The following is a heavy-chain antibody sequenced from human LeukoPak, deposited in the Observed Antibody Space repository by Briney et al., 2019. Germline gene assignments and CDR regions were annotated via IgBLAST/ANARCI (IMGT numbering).Heavy chain of an antibody. V-gene: IGHV3-30*18. Sequence: GGSLRLSCAASGFTFSSFVMHWVRQTPGKGLEGVAVTTLDGSNKYYADSVKGRFTISRDNSKNTLYLQMNSLRAEDTGVYFCAKDKGIYYYGMDVWGQGTTVTVSS. CDR2: TTLDGSNK. CDR3: AKDKGIYYYGMDV. CDR1: GFTFSSFV. D-gene: IGHD6-13*01. J-gene: IGHJ6*02.